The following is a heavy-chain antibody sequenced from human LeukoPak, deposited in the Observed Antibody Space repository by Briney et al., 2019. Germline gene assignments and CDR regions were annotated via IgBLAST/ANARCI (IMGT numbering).Heavy chain of an antibody. J-gene: IGHJ4*02. CDR3: ARDGVTYCGGDCYLDY. Sequence: GGSLRLSCAASGFTFSSYSMNWVRQAPGKGPEWVSYIGTSGSTIYYADSVKGRFTISRDNAKNSLYLQMNSLRDEDTAMYYCARDGVTYCGGDCYLDYWGQGTLVTVSS. D-gene: IGHD2-21*02. CDR1: GFTFSSYS. CDR2: IGTSGSTI. V-gene: IGHV3-48*02.